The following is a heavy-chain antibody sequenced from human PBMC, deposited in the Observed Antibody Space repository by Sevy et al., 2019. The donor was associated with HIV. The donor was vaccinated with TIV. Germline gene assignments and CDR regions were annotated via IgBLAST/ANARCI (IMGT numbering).Heavy chain of an antibody. D-gene: IGHD6-6*01. J-gene: IGHJ6*02. Sequence: ASVKVSCKASGYSFTNYGISWVRQAPGQGLEWMGWISVYKGNIEYTQNFQGWVTMTSDPSASTAYMELMSLRSDDTAVYYCARTQGAARPWGLDVWGQGTTVTVSS. CDR3: ARTQGAARPWGLDV. V-gene: IGHV1-18*01. CDR1: GYSFTNYG. CDR2: ISVYKGNI.